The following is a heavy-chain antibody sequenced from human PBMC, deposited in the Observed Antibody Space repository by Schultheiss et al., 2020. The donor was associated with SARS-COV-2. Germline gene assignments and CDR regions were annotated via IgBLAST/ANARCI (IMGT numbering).Heavy chain of an antibody. J-gene: IGHJ4*02. V-gene: IGHV1-3*01. CDR3: ARELRASGLVVVLGILHY. CDR1: GGTFSSYA. D-gene: IGHD3-22*01. CDR2: INAGNGNT. Sequence: ASVKVSCKASGGTFSSYAISWVRQAPGQRLEWMGWINAGNGNTKYSQKFQGRVTITRDTSASTAYMELSSLRSEDTAVYYCARELRASGLVVVLGILHYWGQGTLVTVSS.